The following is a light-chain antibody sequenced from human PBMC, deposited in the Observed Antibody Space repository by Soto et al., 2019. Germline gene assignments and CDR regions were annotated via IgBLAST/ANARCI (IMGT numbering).Light chain of an antibody. V-gene: IGKV3D-15*01. CDR3: QHNFSARWT. CDR1: QSVGSN. CDR2: GAS. J-gene: IGKJ1*01. Sequence: EIVMTQSPATLSVSPGERVTLSCRARQSVGSNLAWYQQKPGQAPRLLIYGASSRATGIPARFSGSDSGTDFTLTISSLQPEDFATYYCQHNFSARWTFGQGTKVDIK.